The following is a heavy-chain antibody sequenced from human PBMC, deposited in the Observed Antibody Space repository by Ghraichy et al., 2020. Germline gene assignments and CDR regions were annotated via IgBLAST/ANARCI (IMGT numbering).Heavy chain of an antibody. CDR1: GYTFTSYG. D-gene: IGHD3-9*01. V-gene: IGHV1-18*01. CDR3: ARGREILTGYRGWEY. J-gene: IGHJ4*02. Sequence: ASVKVSYKASGYTFTSYGISWVRQAPGQGLEWMGWISAYNGNTNYAQKLQGRVTMTTDTSTSTAYMELRSLRSDDTAVYYCARGREILTGYRGWEYWGQGTLVTVSS. CDR2: ISAYNGNT.